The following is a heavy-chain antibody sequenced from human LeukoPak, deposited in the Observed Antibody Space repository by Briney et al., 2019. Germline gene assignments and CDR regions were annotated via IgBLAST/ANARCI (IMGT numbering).Heavy chain of an antibody. CDR1: GCTLTELS. V-gene: IGHV1-24*01. J-gene: IGHJ5*02. D-gene: IGHD3-10*01. CDR2: FDPEDGET. Sequence: ASVKVSCKVSGCTLTELSMHWVRQAPGKGLEWMGGFDPEDGETIYAQKFQGRVTMTEDTSTDTAYMELSSLRSEDTAVYYCATQSGDDNWFDPWGQGTLVTVSS. CDR3: ATQSGDDNWFDP.